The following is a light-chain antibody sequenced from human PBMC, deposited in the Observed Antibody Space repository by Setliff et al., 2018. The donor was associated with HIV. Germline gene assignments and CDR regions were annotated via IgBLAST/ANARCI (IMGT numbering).Light chain of an antibody. J-gene: IGLJ3*02. CDR2: YNN. Sequence: YELTQPPSVSVAPGETARITCGGNNFGSEYVHWYQQRPGQAPVVVIYYNNERPSGIPERFSGSNSGSMAALTISRVEAGDEADYYCQVWDTNNDLGVFGGGTK. CDR3: QVWDTNNDLGV. CDR1: NFGSEY. V-gene: IGLV3-21*04.